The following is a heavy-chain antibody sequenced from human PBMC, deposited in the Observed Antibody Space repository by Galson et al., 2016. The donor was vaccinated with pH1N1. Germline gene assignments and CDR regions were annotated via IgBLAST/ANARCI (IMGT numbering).Heavy chain of an antibody. CDR2: VLYTGKT. V-gene: IGHV4-59*11. CDR1: RGSITSHY. J-gene: IGHJ5*02. D-gene: IGHD2-21*01. CDR3: ARSGEIVSIPVPILWFDP. Sequence: ETLSLPCSVSRGSITSHYWSWIRQSPGKGLEWIGYVLYTGKTNYNPSLKSRVTISLDTSEKQFSLTLSSVTAADTAIYYCARSGEIVSIPVPILWFDPWGQGTLVIVSS.